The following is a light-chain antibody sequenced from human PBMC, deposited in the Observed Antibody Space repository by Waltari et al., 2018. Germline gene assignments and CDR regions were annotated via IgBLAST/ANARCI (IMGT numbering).Light chain of an antibody. CDR2: EVS. J-gene: IGLJ2*01. CDR1: SSEVGGYKY. Sequence: QSPLTQPASVLGSPGQSITISCPGTSSEVGGYKYASRYQQHPGKAPKLMIYEVSNRPSGVSNRFSGSKSGNTASLTISGLQAEDEADYYCSSYTSSSNLVVFGGGTKLTVL. CDR3: SSYTSSSNLVV. V-gene: IGLV2-14*01.